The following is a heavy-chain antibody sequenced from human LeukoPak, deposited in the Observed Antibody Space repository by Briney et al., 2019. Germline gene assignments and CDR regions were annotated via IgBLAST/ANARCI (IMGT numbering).Heavy chain of an antibody. V-gene: IGHV3-30-3*01. CDR2: ISYDGSNK. Sequence: GRSLRLSCAASGFTFSSYAMHWVRQAPGKGLEWVAVISYDGSNKYYADSVKGRFTISRDNSKNTLYLQMNSLRAEDTAVYYCARVLYGDLVGGFDYWGQGTLVTVSS. CDR3: ARVLYGDLVGGFDY. CDR1: GFTFSSYA. D-gene: IGHD4-17*01. J-gene: IGHJ4*02.